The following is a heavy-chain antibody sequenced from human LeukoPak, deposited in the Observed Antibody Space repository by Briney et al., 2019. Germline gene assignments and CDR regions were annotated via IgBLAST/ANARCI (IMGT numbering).Heavy chain of an antibody. CDR2: ISAYNGNT. D-gene: IGHD2-2*01. J-gene: IGHJ4*02. CDR1: GYTFTSYG. CDR3: ARAVWCSSTSCYGSRLGKGGLDY. V-gene: IGHV1-18*01. Sequence: ASVKVSCKASGYTFTSYGISWVRQAPGQGLEWMGWISAYNGNTNHAQKLQGRVTMTTDTSTSTAYMELRSLRSDDTAVYYCARAVWCSSTSCYGSRLGKGGLDYWGQGTLVTVSS.